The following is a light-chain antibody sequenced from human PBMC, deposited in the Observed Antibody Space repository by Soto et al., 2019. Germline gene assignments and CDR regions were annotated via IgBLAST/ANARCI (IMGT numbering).Light chain of an antibody. V-gene: IGKV3-15*01. J-gene: IGKJ1*01. Sequence: EIVMTQSPATLSVSPGERATLSCRASQSVSNNLVWYQQKPGQAPRLLIYGASTRATGIPARFSGSGSGTEVTLTISSLQSEDFAIYYCQQYNNWPRTFGQGTKLEI. CDR1: QSVSNN. CDR3: QQYNNWPRT. CDR2: GAS.